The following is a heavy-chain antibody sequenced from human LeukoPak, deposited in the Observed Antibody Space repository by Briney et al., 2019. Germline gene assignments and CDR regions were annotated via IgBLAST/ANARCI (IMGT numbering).Heavy chain of an antibody. D-gene: IGHD2-2*01. V-gene: IGHV1-2*02. CDR1: GYTFTGYY. CDR2: INPNSGGT. Sequence: ASVKVSCKASGYTFTGYYMHWVRQAPGQGLEWMGWINPNSGGTNYAQKFRGRVIMTMDTYISAPYVEVNRLRDDRTAGYFFGGDREDIVVVPAAMHYWGEGTLVSVSS. J-gene: IGHJ4*02. CDR3: GGDREDIVVVPAAMHY.